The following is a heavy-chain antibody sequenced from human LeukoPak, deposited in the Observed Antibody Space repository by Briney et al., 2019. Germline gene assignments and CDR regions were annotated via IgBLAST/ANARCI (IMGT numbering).Heavy chain of an antibody. V-gene: IGHV3-7*01. CDR1: GFTSSSYW. CDR2: IKQDGSEK. CDR3: ARGGTQYYYYYMDV. J-gene: IGHJ6*03. D-gene: IGHD1-1*01. Sequence: PGGSLRLSCAASGFTSSSYWMSWVRQAPGKGLEWVANIKQDGSEKYYVDSVKGRFTISRDNAKNSLYLQMNSLRAEDTAVYYCARGGTQYYYYYMDVWGKGTTVTVSS.